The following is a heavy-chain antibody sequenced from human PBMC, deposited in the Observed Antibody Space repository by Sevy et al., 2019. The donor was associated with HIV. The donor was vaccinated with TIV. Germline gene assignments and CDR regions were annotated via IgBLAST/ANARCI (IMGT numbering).Heavy chain of an antibody. V-gene: IGHV3-48*02. CDR2: ISSSSSTI. CDR1: GFTFSSYS. D-gene: IGHD3-10*01. Sequence: GGSLRLSCAASGFTFSSYSMNWVRQAPGKGLEWVSYISSSSSTIYYADSVKGRFTISRDNAKNSLYLQMNSLRDEDTDVYYCARDLSLVRGVIMDYRGQGTLVTVSS. J-gene: IGHJ4*02. CDR3: ARDLSLVRGVIMDY.